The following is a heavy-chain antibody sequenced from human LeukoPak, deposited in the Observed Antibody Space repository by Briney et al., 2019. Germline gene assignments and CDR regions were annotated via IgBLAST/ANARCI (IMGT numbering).Heavy chain of an antibody. CDR3: ARAWLSEVMGYTYYDFWSGYSKYNWFDP. CDR2: IYYSGST. D-gene: IGHD3-3*01. J-gene: IGHJ5*02. Sequence: PSETLSLTCTVSGGSISSSSYYWGWIRQPPGKGLEWIGSIYYSGSTYYNPSLKSRVTISVDTSKNQFSLKLSSVTAADTAVYYCARAWLSEVMGYTYYDFWSGYSKYNWFDPWGLGTLVTVSS. CDR1: GGSISSSSYY. V-gene: IGHV4-39*07.